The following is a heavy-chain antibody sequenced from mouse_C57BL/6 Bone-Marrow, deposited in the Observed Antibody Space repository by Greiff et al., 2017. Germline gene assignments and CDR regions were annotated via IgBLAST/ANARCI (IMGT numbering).Heavy chain of an antibody. V-gene: IGHV1-53*01. CDR2: INPSNGGT. CDR1: GYTFTSSW. D-gene: IGHD2-3*01. CDR3: ARSGDGYLFAY. Sequence: QVQLNQPGPELVKPGASVKLSCKASGYTFTSSWMHWVKQRPGQGLEWIGNINPSNGGTNYNEKFKSMATLTVDKSSSTAYMQLSRLTSEDSAVYCCARSGDGYLFAYWGQGTLVTVSA. J-gene: IGHJ3*01.